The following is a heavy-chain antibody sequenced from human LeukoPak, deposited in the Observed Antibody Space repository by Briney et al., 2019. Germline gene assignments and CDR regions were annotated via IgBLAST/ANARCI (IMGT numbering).Heavy chain of an antibody. CDR1: GGSISSYY. CDR2: IYYSGST. J-gene: IGHJ4*02. Sequence: SETLSLTCTVSGGSISSYYWSWIRQPPGKGLEWIGYIYYSGSTNYNPSLKSRVTISVDTSKNQFSLKLSSVTAADTAVYYCAIITGTTSDYWGQGTLVTVSS. CDR3: AIITGTTSDY. V-gene: IGHV4-59*01. D-gene: IGHD1-20*01.